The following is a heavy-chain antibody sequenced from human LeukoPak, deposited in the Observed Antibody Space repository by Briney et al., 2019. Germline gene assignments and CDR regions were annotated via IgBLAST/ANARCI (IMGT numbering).Heavy chain of an antibody. CDR3: ASHNILNDYYYYYMGV. V-gene: IGHV4-4*09. CDR2: IYTSGST. Sequence: SETLSLTCTVSGGSISSYYWSWIRQPPGKGLEWIGYIYTSGSTNYNPSLKSRVTISVDTSKNQFSLRLSSVTAADTAVYYCASHNILNDYYYYYMGVWGKGTTVTVSS. J-gene: IGHJ6*03. D-gene: IGHD2-15*01. CDR1: GGSISSYY.